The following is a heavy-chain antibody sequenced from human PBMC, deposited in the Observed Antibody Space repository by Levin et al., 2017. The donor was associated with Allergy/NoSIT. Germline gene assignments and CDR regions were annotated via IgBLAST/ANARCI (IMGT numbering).Heavy chain of an antibody. CDR1: GFTFSDYA. D-gene: IGHD3-16*01. V-gene: IGHV3-23*01. CDR3: ANHLSISFNFDY. Sequence: GESLKISCTASGFTFSDYAMSWVRQAPGKGLEWVSGISGSAGNTYYADSVKGRFTISRDNSKNTLYLQMSSLRAEDTAIYYRANHLSISFNFDYWGQGTLVTVSS. J-gene: IGHJ4*02. CDR2: ISGSAGNT.